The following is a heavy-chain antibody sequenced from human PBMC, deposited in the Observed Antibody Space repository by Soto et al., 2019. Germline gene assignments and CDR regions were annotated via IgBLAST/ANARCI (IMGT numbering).Heavy chain of an antibody. D-gene: IGHD2-8*01. Sequence: QVQLVESGGGVVQPGRSLRLSCAASGFTFSSYGMHWVRQAPGKGLEWVAVIWYDGSNKYYADSVKGRFTISRDNSKNTLYLQMNSLRAEDTAVYYCARAPHCTNGVCYNDYWGQGTLVTVSS. CDR1: GFTFSSYG. J-gene: IGHJ4*02. CDR2: IWYDGSNK. V-gene: IGHV3-33*01. CDR3: ARAPHCTNGVCYNDY.